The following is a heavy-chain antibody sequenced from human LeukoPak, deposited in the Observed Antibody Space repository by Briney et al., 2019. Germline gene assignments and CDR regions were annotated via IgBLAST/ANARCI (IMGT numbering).Heavy chain of an antibody. CDR2: IIPIFGTA. Sequence: ASVKVSCKASGGTFSSYAISWVRQAPGQGLEWMGGIIPIFGTASYAQKFQGRVTITTDESTSTAYMELSSLRSEDTAVYYCARDSDSSGWATFDYWGQGTLVTVSS. V-gene: IGHV1-69*05. CDR3: ARDSDSSGWATFDY. J-gene: IGHJ4*02. CDR1: GGTFSSYA. D-gene: IGHD6-19*01.